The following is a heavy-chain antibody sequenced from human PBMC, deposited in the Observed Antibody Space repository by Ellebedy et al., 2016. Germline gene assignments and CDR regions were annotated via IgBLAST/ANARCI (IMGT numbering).Heavy chain of an antibody. Sequence: SQTLSLTCXISGDSVSSNSAAWNWIRQSPSRGLEWLGRTYYRSKWYNDYAVSVKSRITINPDTSKNQFSLQLNSVTPEDTAVYYCAKDRWELQSLWGQYDYWGQGTLVTVSS. CDR3: AKDRWELQSLWGQYDY. CDR1: GDSVSSNSAA. D-gene: IGHD1-26*01. J-gene: IGHJ4*02. CDR2: TYYRSKWYN. V-gene: IGHV6-1*01.